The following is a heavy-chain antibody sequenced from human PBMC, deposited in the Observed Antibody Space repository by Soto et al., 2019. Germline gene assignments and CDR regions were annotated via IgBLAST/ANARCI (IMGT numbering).Heavy chain of an antibody. Sequence: EVQLVESGGGLVQPGGSLRLSCVASGFIFSNCWMYWVRQAPGMGLVWVSHINSDGSYTTYADSVKGRFTISRDNAKNTLYLQMNSLRAEDTAVYYCVREIGHYGMDVWGRGTTVTVSS. CDR2: INSDGSYT. CDR1: GFIFSNCW. D-gene: IGHD3-22*01. V-gene: IGHV3-74*01. J-gene: IGHJ6*02. CDR3: VREIGHYGMDV.